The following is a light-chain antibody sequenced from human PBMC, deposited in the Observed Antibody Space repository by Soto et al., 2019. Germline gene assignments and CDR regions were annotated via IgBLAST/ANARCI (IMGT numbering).Light chain of an antibody. J-gene: IGLJ1*01. CDR3: SSYTTSSITP. V-gene: IGLV2-14*03. CDR1: SSDVGGYSY. Sequence: QSVLTQPASVSGSPGQSITISCTGTSSDVGGYSYVSWYQHHPGKAPKLLIYDVTTRPSGVSDRFSGSKSGNTASLTISGLQAEDEADYYCSSYTTSSITPFGTGTTVTV. CDR2: DVT.